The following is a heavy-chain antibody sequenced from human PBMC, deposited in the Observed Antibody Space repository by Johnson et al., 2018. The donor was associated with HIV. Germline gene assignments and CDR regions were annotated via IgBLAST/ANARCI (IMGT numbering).Heavy chain of an antibody. CDR1: GFTFSSYW. CDR3: AKPPREVTVVDAFDI. D-gene: IGHD4-23*01. CDR2: IKHDGSEK. V-gene: IGHV3-7*02. Sequence: VQLMESGGGVVQPGGSLRLSCAASGFTFSSYWMSWVRQAPGKGLEWVANIKHDGSEKYSVDSVKGRLTISRDNAKNSLYLQMNSLRPEDTALYSCAKPPREVTVVDAFDIWGQGTMVTVSS. J-gene: IGHJ3*02.